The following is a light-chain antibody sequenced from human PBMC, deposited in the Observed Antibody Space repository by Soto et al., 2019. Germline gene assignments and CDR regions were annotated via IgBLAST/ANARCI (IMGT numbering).Light chain of an antibody. CDR2: GAS. Sequence: EIVLTQSPGTLSLSPGERSTLSCRASQSVSSSYLAWYQQKPGQAPRXXIYGASSRATGIPDRFSGSGSGTDLTITISRLEPEDFAVYYCQQYGSSPRTFGQGTKVDIK. V-gene: IGKV3-20*01. J-gene: IGKJ1*01. CDR3: QQYGSSPRT. CDR1: QSVSSSY.